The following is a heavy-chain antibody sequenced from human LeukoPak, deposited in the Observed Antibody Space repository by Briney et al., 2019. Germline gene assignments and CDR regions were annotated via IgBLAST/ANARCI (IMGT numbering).Heavy chain of an antibody. J-gene: IGHJ4*02. D-gene: IGHD4-11*01. CDR2: INHSGST. CDR3: ARAPGMGYSNYYFDY. Sequence: SETLSLTCTVSGGSICSSSYYWGWIRQPPGKGLEWIGEINHSGSTNYNPSLKSRVTISVDTSKNQFSLKLSSVTAADTAVYYCARAPGMGYSNYYFDYWGQGTLVTVSS. CDR1: GGSICSSSYY. V-gene: IGHV4-39*07.